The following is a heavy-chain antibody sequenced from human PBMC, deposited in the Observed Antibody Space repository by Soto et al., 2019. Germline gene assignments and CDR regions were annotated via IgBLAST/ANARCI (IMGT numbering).Heavy chain of an antibody. J-gene: IGHJ4*02. CDR3: ARVYGGNLLDY. D-gene: IGHD4-17*01. V-gene: IGHV4-30-4*01. Sequence: SETLSLTCTVSGGSVGSGDYYWSWIRQPPGKGLEWIGSIYYSGSTYYNPSLKSRVTISVDRSKNQFSLKLSSVTAADTAVYYCARVYGGNLLDYWGQGTLVTVSS. CDR1: GGSVGSGDYY. CDR2: IYYSGST.